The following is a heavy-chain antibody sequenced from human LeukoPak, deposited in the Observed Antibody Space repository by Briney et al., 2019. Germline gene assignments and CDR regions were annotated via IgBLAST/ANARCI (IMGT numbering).Heavy chain of an antibody. Sequence: GGSLRLSCAASGFTFSSYWMSWVRQAPGKGLEWVANIKQDGSEKYYVDSVKGRFTISRDYAKNSLYLQMNSLRAEDTAVYYCARDRPVLRFLEWLLNWGQGTLVTVSS. V-gene: IGHV3-7*01. CDR1: GFTFSSYW. D-gene: IGHD3-3*01. CDR2: IKQDGSEK. J-gene: IGHJ4*02. CDR3: ARDRPVLRFLEWLLN.